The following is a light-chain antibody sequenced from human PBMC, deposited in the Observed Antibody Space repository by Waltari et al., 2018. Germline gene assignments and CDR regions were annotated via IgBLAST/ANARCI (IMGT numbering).Light chain of an antibody. CDR1: QSVSSN. CDR2: GES. J-gene: IGKJ2*01. V-gene: IGKV3-15*01. CDR3: QQYNNWPPRYT. Sequence: EIVMTQSPATLSVSPGERATLSCRASQSVSSNLAWYQQKPGQEPRLLIYGESTRATGIPARFSGSGSGKEFTLTISSMKSEDLAVYYCQQYNNWPPRYTFGQGTKLEIK.